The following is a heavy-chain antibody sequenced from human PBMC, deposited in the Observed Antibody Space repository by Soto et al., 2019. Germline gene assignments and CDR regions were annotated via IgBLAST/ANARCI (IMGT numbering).Heavy chain of an antibody. CDR1: GDSMNNGDYF. D-gene: IGHD3-22*01. Sequence: KPSETLSLTCSVSGDSMNNGDYFWTWIRQTPGKGLQWIGYISYSGSTFYNPSLKTRLAMSVDTSKNQFSVRLRSVTAADTAVHYCARDRAHFYESSGRLDLWGQGMLVTVSS. CDR2: ISYSGST. J-gene: IGHJ4*02. V-gene: IGHV4-30-4*01. CDR3: ARDRAHFYESSGRLDL.